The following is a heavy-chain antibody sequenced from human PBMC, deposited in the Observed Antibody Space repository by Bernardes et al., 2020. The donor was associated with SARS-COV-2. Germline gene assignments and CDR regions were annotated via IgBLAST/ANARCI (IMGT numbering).Heavy chain of an antibody. CDR2: ISGDNGNT. D-gene: IGHD3-3*01. CDR1: GYTFTNYG. J-gene: IGHJ6*02. Sequence: ASVKVSCQSSGYTFTNYGISWVRQAPGQGLEWMGWISGDNGNTNYAQKFQGRVTMTSDTLTSTGYMELRGLTSDDTAVYYCARERGWKYPKPFAYGVVGAGDYNFHYGMDVWGQGTTVTVSS. V-gene: IGHV1-18*01. CDR3: ARERGWKYPKPFAYGVVGAGDYNFHYGMDV.